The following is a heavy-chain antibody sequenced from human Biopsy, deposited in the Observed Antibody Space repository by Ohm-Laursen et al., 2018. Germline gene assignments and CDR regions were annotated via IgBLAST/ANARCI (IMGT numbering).Heavy chain of an antibody. CDR1: GGSFTGHY. CDR3: ARRSNEYGGLYFPH. Sequence: SDTLSFTCTVSGGSFTGHYWIWIRQPPGKGLEWIGHISHTGYTSYKSSLKSRVTISLDTSRKHFSLRLTSLAAADTAVYYCARRSNEYGGLYFPHWGQGTLVTVSS. V-gene: IGHV4-59*08. J-gene: IGHJ1*01. CDR2: ISHTGYT. D-gene: IGHD4-23*01.